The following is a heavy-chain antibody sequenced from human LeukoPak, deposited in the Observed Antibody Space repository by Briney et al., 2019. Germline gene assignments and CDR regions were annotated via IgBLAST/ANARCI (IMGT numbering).Heavy chain of an antibody. V-gene: IGHV3-53*01. J-gene: IGHJ4*02. D-gene: IGHD2/OR15-2a*01. Sequence: GGSLRLSCVASGFTVSSNYMSWVRQPPGKGLEWVSLLYSDGSAFYADSVKGRFTISRDNSKNTVYLQMNMLRAEDTAVYYCARDSSSFPNYIDYWGQGTLVTVSS. CDR2: LYSDGSA. CDR1: GFTVSSNY. CDR3: ARDSSSFPNYIDY.